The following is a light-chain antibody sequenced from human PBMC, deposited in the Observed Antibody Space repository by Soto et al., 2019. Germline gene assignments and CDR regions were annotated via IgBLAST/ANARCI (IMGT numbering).Light chain of an antibody. Sequence: QSALTQPDSVSGSPGQSITISCTGTSSDVGGYNYVSWYQHHPGKAPRLMIFDVNNRPSGVSSRFSGSKSGNTASLTISGLQAEDEADYYCNSSTISSTWVFGGGTKLTVL. CDR2: DVN. CDR3: NSSTISSTWV. V-gene: IGLV2-14*03. J-gene: IGLJ3*02. CDR1: SSDVGGYNY.